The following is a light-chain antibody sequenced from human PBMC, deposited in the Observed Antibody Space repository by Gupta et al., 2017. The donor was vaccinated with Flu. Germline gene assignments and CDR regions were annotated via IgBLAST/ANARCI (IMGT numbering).Light chain of an antibody. CDR2: KAS. Sequence: DLHLTQPPSTLSASVGDRVTITCRASQSISSWLAWYQQKPGKAPKLLIYKASSLESGVPSRFSGSGSGTEFTLTISSLQPDDFATYYCQQYNSYSSITFGQGTRLEIK. J-gene: IGKJ5*01. CDR3: QQYNSYSSIT. V-gene: IGKV1-5*03. CDR1: QSISSW.